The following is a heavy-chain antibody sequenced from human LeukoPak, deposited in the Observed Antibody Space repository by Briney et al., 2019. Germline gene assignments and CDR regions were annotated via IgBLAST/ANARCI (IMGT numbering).Heavy chain of an antibody. V-gene: IGHV3-7*01. CDR2: IKQDGSEK. CDR3: ATRGYSSSSNAANNYYYYYMDV. CDR1: GFTFSSYW. Sequence: PGGSLRLSCAASGFTFSSYWMSWVRQAPGKGLEWVANIKQDGSEKYYVDSVKGRFTISRDNAKNSLYLQMNSLRAEDTAVYYCATRGYSSSSNAANNYYYYYMDVWGKGTTVTVSS. J-gene: IGHJ6*03. D-gene: IGHD6-6*01.